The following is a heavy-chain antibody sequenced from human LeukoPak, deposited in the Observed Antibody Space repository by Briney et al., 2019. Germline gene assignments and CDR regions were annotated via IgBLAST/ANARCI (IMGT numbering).Heavy chain of an antibody. CDR3: ARNVRNYYYYYYMDV. J-gene: IGHJ6*03. CDR1: GGTFSSYA. V-gene: IGHV1-69*05. Sequence: SVKVSCKASGGTFSSYAISWVRQAPGQGLEWMGGIIPIFGTANYAQKFQGRVTITTDESTSTAYMELSSLRSEDTAVYYCARNVRNYYYYYYMDVWGKGTTVTVSS. D-gene: IGHD4-11*01. CDR2: IIPIFGTA.